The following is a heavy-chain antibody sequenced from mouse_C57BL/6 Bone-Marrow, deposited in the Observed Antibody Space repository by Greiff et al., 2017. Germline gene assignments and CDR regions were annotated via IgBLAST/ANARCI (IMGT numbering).Heavy chain of an antibody. Sequence: EVQLQQSGPELVKPGASVKIPCKASGYTFTDYNMDWVKQSHGKSLEWIGDINPNNGGTIYNQKFKGKATLTVDKSSSTAYMELRSLTSEDTAVYYCAREDHYYAMDYWGQGTSVTVSS. CDR2: INPNNGGT. CDR3: AREDHYYAMDY. J-gene: IGHJ4*01. CDR1: GYTFTDYN. V-gene: IGHV1-18*01.